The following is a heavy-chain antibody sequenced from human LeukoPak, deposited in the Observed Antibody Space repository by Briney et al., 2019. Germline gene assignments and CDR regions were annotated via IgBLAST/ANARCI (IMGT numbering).Heavy chain of an antibody. CDR1: GYTFTSYD. CDR3: ARGDDYYDSSGSPWFDP. Sequence: ASVKVSCKASGYTFTSYDINWVRQATGQGLEWMGWMNPNSGNTGNAQKFQGRVTMTRNTSISTAYMELSSLRSEDTAVYYCARGDDYYDSSGSPWFDPWGQGTLVTVSS. CDR2: MNPNSGNT. D-gene: IGHD3-22*01. V-gene: IGHV1-8*01. J-gene: IGHJ5*02.